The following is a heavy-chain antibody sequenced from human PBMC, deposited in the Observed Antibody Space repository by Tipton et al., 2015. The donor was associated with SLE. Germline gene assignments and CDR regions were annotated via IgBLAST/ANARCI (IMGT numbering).Heavy chain of an antibody. Sequence: LRLSCTVSGGSISSYYWSWIRQPPGKGLEWIGYIYYSGGTNYNPSLKSRVTISVDTSKNQFSLKLSSVTAADTAVYYCARAQAAPARTYYMDVWGKGTTVTVSS. D-gene: IGHD2-15*01. CDR2: IYYSGGT. J-gene: IGHJ6*03. CDR3: ARAQAAPARTYYMDV. V-gene: IGHV4-59*01. CDR1: GGSISSYY.